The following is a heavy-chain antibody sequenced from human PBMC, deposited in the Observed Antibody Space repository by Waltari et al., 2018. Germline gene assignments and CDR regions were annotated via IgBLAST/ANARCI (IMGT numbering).Heavy chain of an antibody. V-gene: IGHV3-48*04. J-gene: IGHJ2*01. CDR3: AGIRRGFWFFDL. D-gene: IGHD3-10*01. Sequence: EVQLVESGGGLVQPGGSPSLSCAASARTFTTYSMNWVRQAPGKVLEWISYVSGDSGYIYYADSVRGRFTISRDNAQNSMYLQMNNLRADDTAVYYCAGIRRGFWFFDLWGRGTLVTVSS. CDR2: VSGDSGYI. CDR1: ARTFTTYS.